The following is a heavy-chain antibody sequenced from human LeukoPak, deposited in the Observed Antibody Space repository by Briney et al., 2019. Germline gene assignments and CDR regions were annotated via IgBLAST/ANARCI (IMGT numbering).Heavy chain of an antibody. CDR3: ARGDGDCSSTSCYFDY. Sequence: SETLSLTCAVYGGSFSGYYWSWIRQPPGKGLEWIGEINHSGSTNYNPFLKSRVTISVDTSKNQFSLKLSSVTAADTAVYYCARGDGDCSSTSCYFDYWGQGTLVTVSS. CDR2: INHSGST. J-gene: IGHJ4*02. CDR1: GGSFSGYY. V-gene: IGHV4-34*01. D-gene: IGHD2-2*01.